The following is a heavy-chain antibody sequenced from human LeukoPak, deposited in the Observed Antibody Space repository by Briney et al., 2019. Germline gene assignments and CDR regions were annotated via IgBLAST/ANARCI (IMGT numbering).Heavy chain of an antibody. J-gene: IGHJ4*02. Sequence: GSLRLSCAASGFTFSSFWMHWVRQAPGKGLVWVSRINSVGSSTSYADSVKGRFTISRDNAKNTLYLQMNSLRAEDTAVYYCARERTSGWDAFDFWGQGTLVTVSS. CDR2: INSVGSST. V-gene: IGHV3-74*01. D-gene: IGHD6-19*01. CDR1: GFTFSSFW. CDR3: ARERTSGWDAFDF.